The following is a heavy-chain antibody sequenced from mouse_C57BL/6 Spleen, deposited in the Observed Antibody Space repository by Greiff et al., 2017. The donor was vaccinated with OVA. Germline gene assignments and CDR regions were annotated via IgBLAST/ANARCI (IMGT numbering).Heavy chain of an antibody. CDR2: INPNNGVT. V-gene: IGHV1-26*01. D-gene: IGHD1-1*01. CDR3: AREALGSSYYY. Sequence: EVQLQQSGPELVKPGASVKISCKASGYTFTDYYMNWVKQSHGKSLEWIGDINPNNGVTSYNQKFKGKATLTVDKASSTAYMELRSLTSEDSAVYYCAREALGSSYYYWGQGTTLTVSS. J-gene: IGHJ2*01. CDR1: GYTFTDYY.